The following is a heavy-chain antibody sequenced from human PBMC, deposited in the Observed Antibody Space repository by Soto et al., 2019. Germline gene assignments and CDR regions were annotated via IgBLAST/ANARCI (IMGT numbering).Heavy chain of an antibody. CDR1: GVSISGYY. Sequence: ETLSLTCSGSGVSISGYYWSWIRQPAGKELEWIGRIYSDGTTNYNPSLKGRGTMSVDTSKKQISLKLTSVTAADTAMYYCARDRGYRSGSFGSWGQGVLVTVSS. V-gene: IGHV4-4*07. J-gene: IGHJ5*02. CDR2: IYSDGTT. CDR3: ARDRGYRSGSFGS. D-gene: IGHD5-18*01.